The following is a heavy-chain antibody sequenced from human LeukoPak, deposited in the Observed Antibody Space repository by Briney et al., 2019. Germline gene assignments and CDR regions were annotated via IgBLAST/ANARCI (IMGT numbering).Heavy chain of an antibody. Sequence: ASVKVSCKASGYTFTDYYYHWVRPAPGQRLEWLGWISGNNGVTNFAQEFQGRVTLTRDTSISTVYMELSRLTSDDTAMYYCARDPPTAVDIDYWGQGTLLTVSS. CDR1: GYTFTDYY. J-gene: IGHJ4*02. V-gene: IGHV1-2*02. CDR3: ARDPPTAVDIDY. CDR2: ISGNNGVT. D-gene: IGHD2-2*01.